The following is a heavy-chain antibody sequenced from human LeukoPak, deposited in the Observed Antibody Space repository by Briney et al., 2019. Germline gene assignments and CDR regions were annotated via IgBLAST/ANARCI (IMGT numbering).Heavy chain of an antibody. CDR3: ARGPNYGDRVDYLDY. V-gene: IGHV3-7*01. D-gene: IGHD4-17*01. Sequence: AGSLRLSCAASGFIFRSHWMSWVRQAPGRGLEWVVHIKQDGSEKQYMGSVEGRFTLSRDDATNSLYLQMNTLRVDDAAVYYCARGPNYGDRVDYLDYWGQGTLVTVSS. CDR1: GFIFRSHW. CDR2: IKQDGSEK. J-gene: IGHJ4*02.